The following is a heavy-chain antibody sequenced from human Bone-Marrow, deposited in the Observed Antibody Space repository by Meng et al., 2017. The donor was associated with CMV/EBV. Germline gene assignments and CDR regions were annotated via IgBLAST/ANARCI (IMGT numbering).Heavy chain of an antibody. J-gene: IGHJ6*02. CDR2: IYYSGST. V-gene: IGHV4-30-4*08. Sequence: SETLSLTCSASGGSTSSGEYYWSWIRRPPGKGLEWIGYIYYSGSTDYNPSLRSPVSITVDTSKNHFSLKLSSVTAADTAVYYCARDHGSGLRDQDYGLDVWGQGTTVTVSS. CDR1: GGSTSSGEYY. CDR3: ARDHGSGLRDQDYGLDV. D-gene: IGHD6-25*01.